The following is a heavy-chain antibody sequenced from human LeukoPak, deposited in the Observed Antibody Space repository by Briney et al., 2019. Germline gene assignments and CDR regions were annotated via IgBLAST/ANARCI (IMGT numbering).Heavy chain of an antibody. J-gene: IGHJ4*02. CDR1: GDSISGHY. V-gene: IGHV4-4*07. CDR3: AGGPVTTFF. D-gene: IGHD4-17*01. Sequence: PSETLSLTCSVSGDSISGHYWSWIRQPAGKGLEWVGRIHSSGSTDYNPSLKSRVTLSVDTPNNQFSLRVNSVTAADTAVYYCAGGPVTTFFWGQGALVTVSS. CDR2: IHSSGST.